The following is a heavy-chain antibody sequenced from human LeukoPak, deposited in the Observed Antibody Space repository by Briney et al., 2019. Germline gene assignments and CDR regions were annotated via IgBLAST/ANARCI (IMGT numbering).Heavy chain of an antibody. Sequence: GGSLRLSCAASGFTFSSYSMNWVRQAPGKGLEWVSSISSSSSYIYYADSVKGRFTISRDNAKNSLYLQMNSLRAEDTAVYYCAREGYCSSTSCYSAYWGQGNLVTVSS. CDR2: ISSSSSYI. D-gene: IGHD2-2*01. V-gene: IGHV3-21*01. CDR3: AREGYCSSTSCYSAY. CDR1: GFTFSSYS. J-gene: IGHJ4*02.